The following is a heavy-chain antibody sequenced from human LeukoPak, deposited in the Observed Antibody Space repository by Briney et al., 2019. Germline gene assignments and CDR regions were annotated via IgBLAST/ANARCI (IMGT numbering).Heavy chain of an antibody. CDR1: GFTISTYS. CDR3: ATLEYGN. J-gene: IGHJ4*02. V-gene: IGHV3-7*05. D-gene: IGHD2-2*01. Sequence: PGGSLRLSCAASGFTISTYSMDWVRQAPGKGLEWVANIKHDGSEKCYVDSVKGRFTISRDNAKNSLYLQMSSLRAEDTAVYYCATLEYGNWGQGTLVAVSS. CDR2: IKHDGSEK.